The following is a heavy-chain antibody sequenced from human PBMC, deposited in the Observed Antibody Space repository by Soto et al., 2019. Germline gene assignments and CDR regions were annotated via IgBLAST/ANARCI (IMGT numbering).Heavy chain of an antibody. D-gene: IGHD1-1*01. J-gene: IGHJ4*02. CDR1: GYAFTTYG. CDR3: ARGRYGDY. V-gene: IGHV1-18*01. Sequence: VHLVQSGAEVKKPGASVKVSCKGSGYAFTTYGITWVRQAPGQGLEWMGWISAHNGNTNYAQNLQGRVTVTRDTSTSTAYMELMSLRSDDTAVYYCARGRYGDYWGQGARVTGSS. CDR2: ISAHNGNT.